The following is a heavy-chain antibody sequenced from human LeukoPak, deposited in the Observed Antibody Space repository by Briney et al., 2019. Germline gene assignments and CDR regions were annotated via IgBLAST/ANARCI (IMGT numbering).Heavy chain of an antibody. CDR3: ASYSAYCGGDCYPAHDAFDI. V-gene: IGHV1-69*04. D-gene: IGHD2-21*02. Sequence: SVKVSCKASGGTFSSYAISWVRQAPGQGLEWMGRIIPIFGIANYAQKFQGRVTITADKSTSTAYMELSSLRSEDTAVYYCASYSAYCGGDCYPAHDAFDIWGQGTMVTVSS. J-gene: IGHJ3*02. CDR1: GGTFSSYA. CDR2: IIPIFGIA.